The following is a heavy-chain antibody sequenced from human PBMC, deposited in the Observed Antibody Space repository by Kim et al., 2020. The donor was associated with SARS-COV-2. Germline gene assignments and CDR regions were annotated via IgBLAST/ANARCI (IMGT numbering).Heavy chain of an antibody. CDR3: AREGDYSNYHARFDP. CDR1: GFTFSSYA. D-gene: IGHD4-4*01. Sequence: GGSLRLSCVASGFTFSSYAMHWVRQAPGKGLEWVAVISYDGSNKYYADSVKGRFTISRDNSKNTLYLQMNSLRAEDTAVYYCAREGDYSNYHARFDPWGQGTLVTVSS. CDR2: ISYDGSNK. V-gene: IGHV3-30-3*01. J-gene: IGHJ5*02.